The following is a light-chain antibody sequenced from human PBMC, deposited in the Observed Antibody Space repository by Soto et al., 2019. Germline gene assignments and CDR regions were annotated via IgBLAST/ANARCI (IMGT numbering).Light chain of an antibody. CDR1: QSVISSY. CDR2: GES. J-gene: IGKJ1*01. CDR3: QQYGSSLWT. Sequence: EIVLTQSPGTLSLSPGERATLSCRASQSVISSYLAWYQQKPGQAPRLLIYGESSRATGIPDRFSGSGSGTDFTLTISRLEPEDFAVYYCQQYGSSLWTFGQGTKVDIK. V-gene: IGKV3-20*01.